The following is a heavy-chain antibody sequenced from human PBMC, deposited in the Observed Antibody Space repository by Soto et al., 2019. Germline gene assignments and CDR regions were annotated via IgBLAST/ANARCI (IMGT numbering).Heavy chain of an antibody. J-gene: IGHJ6*02. V-gene: IGHV4-34*01. D-gene: IGHD3-10*01. CDR2: INHSGST. CDR1: GGSFSGYY. Sequence: QVQLQQWGAGLLKPSETLSLTCAVYGGSFSGYYWSWIRQPPGKGLEWSGEINHSGSTNYNPSLKSRVTISVDTSKNQFSLKLSSVTAADTAVYYCARITMVRGVTIPFYYYYYGMDVWGQGTTVTVSS. CDR3: ARITMVRGVTIPFYYYYYGMDV.